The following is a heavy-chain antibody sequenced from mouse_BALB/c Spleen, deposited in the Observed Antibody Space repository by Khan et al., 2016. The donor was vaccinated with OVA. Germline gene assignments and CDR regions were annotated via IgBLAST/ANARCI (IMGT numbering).Heavy chain of an antibody. CDR1: GFTFSTYG. V-gene: IGHV5-6*01. CDR3: ARLAYYYDCGGFAY. CDR2: VSTGGHYT. Sequence: EVELVESGGDVVKPGGSLKLSCAASGFTFSTYGMSWVRQTPDKRLEWVATVSTGGHYTYYPDTVKGRFTISRDNAKNTLYLQMSSLKSEDTAMFYCARLAYYYDCGGFAYWGQGTLVTVSA. J-gene: IGHJ3*01. D-gene: IGHD1-1*01.